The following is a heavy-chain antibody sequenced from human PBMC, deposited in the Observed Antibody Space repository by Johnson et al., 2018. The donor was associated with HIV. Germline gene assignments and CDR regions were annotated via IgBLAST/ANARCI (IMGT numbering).Heavy chain of an antibody. Sequence: EVQLVESGGGVVRPGGSLRLSCAASGFTFDDYGMSWVRQAPGKGLEWVSDIDWNGSRQGYVDSVKGRFTISRDNAKNSLYMEMNNLRAEDTALYYCARGYSSSSDDAFDIWGQGTLVTVSS. CDR1: GFTFDDYG. J-gene: IGHJ3*02. D-gene: IGHD6-13*01. V-gene: IGHV3-20*04. CDR3: ARGYSSSSDDAFDI. CDR2: IDWNGSRQ.